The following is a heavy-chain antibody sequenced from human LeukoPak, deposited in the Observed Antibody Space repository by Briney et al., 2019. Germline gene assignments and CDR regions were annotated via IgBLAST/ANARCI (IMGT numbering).Heavy chain of an antibody. Sequence: PSETLSLTCAVYGGSFSGYYWSWIRQPPGKGLEWIGEINHSGSTNYNPSLKSRVTISVDTSKNQFSLKLSSVTAADTAVYYCARRTSNGYGSSKEPFYFDYWGQGTLVTVSS. D-gene: IGHD6-6*01. CDR2: INHSGST. CDR1: GGSFSGYY. J-gene: IGHJ4*02. V-gene: IGHV4-34*01. CDR3: ARRTSNGYGSSKEPFYFDY.